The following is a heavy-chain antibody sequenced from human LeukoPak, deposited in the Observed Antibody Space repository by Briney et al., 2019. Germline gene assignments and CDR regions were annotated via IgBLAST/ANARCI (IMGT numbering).Heavy chain of an antibody. D-gene: IGHD3-22*01. CDR2: IGGSGGST. CDR1: GFTFSTYA. CDR3: ARDLGQYYDTSDNWFDP. V-gene: IGHV3-23*01. Sequence: GGSLRLSCAASGFTFSTYAMSWVRQAPGRGLEWVSAIGGSGGSTYYADSVKGRFTISRDNAKNTLNLQMNSLRAEDTAVYYCARDLGQYYDTSDNWFDPWGQGTLVTVSS. J-gene: IGHJ5*02.